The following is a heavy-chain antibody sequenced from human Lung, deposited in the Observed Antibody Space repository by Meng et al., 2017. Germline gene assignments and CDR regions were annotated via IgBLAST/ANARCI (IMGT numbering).Heavy chain of an antibody. V-gene: IGHV1-46*01. CDR2: INPSGGST. CDR1: GYTFTSYY. D-gene: IGHD1-26*01. Sequence: ASVKVSCKASGYTFTSYYMHWVRQAPGQGLEWMGIINPSGGSTSYAQKFQGRVTMTRDTSTSTVYMELSSLRSEDTAVYYCARGGGSYYRVLYYYYGMDVWGQGTMVTVSS. J-gene: IGHJ6*02. CDR3: ARGGGSYYRVLYYYYGMDV.